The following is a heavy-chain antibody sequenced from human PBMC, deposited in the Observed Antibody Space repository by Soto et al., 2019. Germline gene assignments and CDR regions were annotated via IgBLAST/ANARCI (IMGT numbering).Heavy chain of an antibody. CDR3: ARDDSSDNQPMDV. V-gene: IGHV3-74*01. CDR1: GFTFSSYW. CDR2: INSDGNSA. J-gene: IGHJ6*02. D-gene: IGHD3-22*01. Sequence: GGSLRLSCAASGFTFSSYWMHWVRQAPGKGLVWVSRINSDGNSATYADSVKGRFTISRDNAKNTLYLQMNSLRAEDTAVYYCARDDSSDNQPMDVWGPGTTVTVSS.